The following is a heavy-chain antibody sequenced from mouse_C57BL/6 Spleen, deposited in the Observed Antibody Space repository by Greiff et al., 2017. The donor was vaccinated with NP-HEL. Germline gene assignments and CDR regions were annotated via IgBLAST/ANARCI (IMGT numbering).Heavy chain of an antibody. CDR3: ARGGYYDYEAWFAY. Sequence: EVQVVESGGGLVKPGGSLKLSCAASGFTFSSYAMSWVRQTPEKRLEWVATISDGGSYTYYPDNVKGRFTISRDNAKNNLYLQMSHLKSEDTAMYYCARGGYYDYEAWFAYWGQGTLVTVSA. V-gene: IGHV5-4*01. CDR2: ISDGGSYT. CDR1: GFTFSSYA. J-gene: IGHJ3*01. D-gene: IGHD2-4*01.